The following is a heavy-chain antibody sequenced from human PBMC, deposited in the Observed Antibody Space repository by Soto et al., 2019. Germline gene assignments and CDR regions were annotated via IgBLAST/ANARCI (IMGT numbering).Heavy chain of an antibody. CDR1: GYTITEYD. CDR2: ISVYNDNR. D-gene: IGHD4-17*01. CDR3: ARYRGDPYWYFDL. J-gene: IGHJ2*01. Sequence: QVQLVQSGAEVRKPGASVKVSCKASGYTITEYDISWVRQAPGQGLEWMGWISVYNDNRHYAEKVQGRVTLTIDKSTTTAYMEMRSLISDDTAFYYCARYRGDPYWYFDLWGLGTLVTVSS. V-gene: IGHV1-18*01.